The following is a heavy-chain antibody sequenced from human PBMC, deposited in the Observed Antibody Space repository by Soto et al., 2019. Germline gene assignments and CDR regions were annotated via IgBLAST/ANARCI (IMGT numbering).Heavy chain of an antibody. CDR2: IYYSGST. CDR3: ARQNYYDSSGYYWVYFDY. J-gene: IGHJ4*02. D-gene: IGHD3-22*01. CDR1: GGSISSSSYY. V-gene: IGHV4-39*01. Sequence: SETLSLTCTVSGGSISSSSYYWGWIRQPPGKGLEWIGSIYYSGSTYYNPSLKSRVTISVDTSKNQFSLKLSSVTAADTAVYYCARQNYYDSSGYYWVYFDYWGQGTLVTVSS.